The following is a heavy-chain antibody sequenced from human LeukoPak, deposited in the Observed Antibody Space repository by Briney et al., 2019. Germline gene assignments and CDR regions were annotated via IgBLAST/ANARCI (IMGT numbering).Heavy chain of an antibody. D-gene: IGHD5-18*01. CDR3: AKGGTAMALFDY. V-gene: IGHV3-23*01. CDR2: ISGSGGST. CDR1: GFTFSSYA. J-gene: IGHJ4*02. Sequence: GGPLRLSCAASGFTFSSYAMNWVCQAPGKGPEWVSGISGSGGSTYYADSVKGRFTISRDNSKNTLYLQMNSLRAEDTAVYYCAKGGTAMALFDYWGQGTVVTVSS.